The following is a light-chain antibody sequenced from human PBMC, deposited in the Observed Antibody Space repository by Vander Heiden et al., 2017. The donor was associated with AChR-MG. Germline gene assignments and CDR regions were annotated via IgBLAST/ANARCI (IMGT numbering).Light chain of an antibody. V-gene: IGLV3-1*01. J-gene: IGLJ2*01. CDR1: QLGNKY. CDR3: QAWDGTTVV. Sequence: SFDLTQPPSVSVFPGQTATIACPADQLGNKYVCWYQQKPGQSPVQVIYQNTKRPSGITERFSGSKAGKTATMTISGTQAIDEADYYCQAWDGTTVVFGGGTKLTVL. CDR2: QNT.